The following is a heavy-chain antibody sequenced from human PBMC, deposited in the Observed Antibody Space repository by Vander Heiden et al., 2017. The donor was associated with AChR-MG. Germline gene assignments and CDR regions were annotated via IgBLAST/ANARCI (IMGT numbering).Heavy chain of an antibody. D-gene: IGHD6-6*01. J-gene: IGHJ3*02. Sequence: QVQMVQSGAEVKKPGSSVKVSCKASGGTFSSYALSWVRQAPGQGLGWMGGIIPIFGTANYAQKFQGRVTITADESTSTAYMELSSLRSEDTAVYYCAREGYSSGVDDAFDIWGQGTMVTVSS. CDR3: AREGYSSGVDDAFDI. V-gene: IGHV1-69*01. CDR1: GGTFSSYA. CDR2: IIPIFGTA.